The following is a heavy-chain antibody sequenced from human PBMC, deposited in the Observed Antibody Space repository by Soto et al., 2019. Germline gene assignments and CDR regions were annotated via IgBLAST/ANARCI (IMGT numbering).Heavy chain of an antibody. CDR1: GGSISSSSYY. V-gene: IGHV4-39*01. J-gene: IGHJ5*02. D-gene: IGHD6-25*01. CDR3: ARRPQTYYQGYQRWFDP. Sequence: PSETLSLTCTVSGGSISSSSYYWGWIRQPPGKGLEWIGSIYYSGSTYYNPSLKSRVTISIDTSKNQFSLKLSSVTAADTAVYYCARRPQTYYQGYQRWFDPWGQGTLVTVSS. CDR2: IYYSGST.